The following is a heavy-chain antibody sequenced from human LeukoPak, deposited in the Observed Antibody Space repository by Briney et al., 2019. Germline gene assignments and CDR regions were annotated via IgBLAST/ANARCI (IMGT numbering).Heavy chain of an antibody. J-gene: IGHJ4*02. V-gene: IGHV1-2*02. CDR2: INPNSGGT. Sequence: ASVKVSCKASGYTFTGYYMHWVRQAPGQGLEWMGWINPNSGGTNYAQKFQGRVTMTRDTSISTAYMELSRLRSDDTAVYYCARGLKGGELRTDYWGQGTLVTVSS. D-gene: IGHD1-26*01. CDR3: ARGLKGGELRTDY. CDR1: GYTFTGYY.